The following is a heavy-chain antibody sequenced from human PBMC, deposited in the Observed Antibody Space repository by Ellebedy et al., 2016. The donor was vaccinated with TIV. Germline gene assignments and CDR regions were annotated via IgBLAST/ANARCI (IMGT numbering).Heavy chain of an antibody. CDR1: GFTFSSYG. CDR3: ARATLSHHMYWNFDL. CDR2: MWYDGRNK. Sequence: GESLKISCAASGFTFSSYGLHWVRQAPGKGLEWVAVMWYDGRNKYYADSVKGRFTISRDNSKNTLHLQMNSLRADDTAVYYCARATLSHHMYWNFDLWGRGTQVAVSS. J-gene: IGHJ2*01. D-gene: IGHD1-14*01. V-gene: IGHV3-33*08.